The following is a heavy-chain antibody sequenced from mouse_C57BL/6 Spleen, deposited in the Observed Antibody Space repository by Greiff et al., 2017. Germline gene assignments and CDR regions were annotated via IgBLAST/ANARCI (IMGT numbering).Heavy chain of an antibody. D-gene: IGHD2-1*01. CDR3: ARYGNYEGFAY. J-gene: IGHJ3*01. CDR1: GYSFTSYY. V-gene: IGHV1-66*01. Sequence: QVQLQQSGPELVKPGASVKISCKASGYSFTSYYIHWVKQRPGQGLEWIGWIYPGSGNTKYNEKFKGKATLTADTSSSTAYMQLSSLTSEDSAVYYCARYGNYEGFAYWGQGTLVTVSA. CDR2: IYPGSGNT.